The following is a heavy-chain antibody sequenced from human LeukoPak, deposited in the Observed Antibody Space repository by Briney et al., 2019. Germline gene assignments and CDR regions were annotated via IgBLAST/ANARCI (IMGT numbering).Heavy chain of an antibody. CDR2: FDPEDGET. D-gene: IGHD6-25*01. J-gene: IGHJ1*01. Sequence: ASVKVSCKVSGYTLTELSMHWVRQAPGKGLEWMGGFDPEDGETIYAQKFQGRVTITEDTSTDTAYMELSSLRSEDTAVYYCATWSTIAAPDWGQGTLVTVSS. V-gene: IGHV1-24*01. CDR1: GYTLTELS. CDR3: ATWSTIAAPD.